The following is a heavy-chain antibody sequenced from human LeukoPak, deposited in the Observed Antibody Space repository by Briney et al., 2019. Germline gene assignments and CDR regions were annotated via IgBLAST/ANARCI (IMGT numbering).Heavy chain of an antibody. CDR3: ARGAHQRWNPVTVTTWSLDY. CDR1: GGSFSGYY. CDR2: INHSGST. D-gene: IGHD4-17*01. V-gene: IGHV4-34*01. J-gene: IGHJ4*02. Sequence: KPSETLSLTCAVYGGSFSGYYWSWIRQPPGKGLEWIGEINHSGSTNYNPSLKSRVTISVDTSKNQFSLKLSSVTAADTAVYYCARGAHQRWNPVTVTTWSLDYWGQGTLVTVSS.